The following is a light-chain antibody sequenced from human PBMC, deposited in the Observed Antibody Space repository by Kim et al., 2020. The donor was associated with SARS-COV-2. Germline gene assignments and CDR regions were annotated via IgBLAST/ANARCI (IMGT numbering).Light chain of an antibody. CDR3: QQYGSSPH. CDR2: GAS. J-gene: IGKJ5*01. CDR1: QSVSSSY. Sequence: LSPGERATLSGRASQSVSSSYLAGYQQKPGQAPRLLIYGASSRATGIPDRCSGSGSGTDFTLTISRLEPEDFAVYYCQQYGSSPHFGQGTRLEIK. V-gene: IGKV3-20*01.